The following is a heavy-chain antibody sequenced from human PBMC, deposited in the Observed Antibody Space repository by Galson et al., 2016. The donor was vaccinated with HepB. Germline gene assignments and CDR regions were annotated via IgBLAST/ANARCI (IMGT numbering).Heavy chain of an antibody. CDR1: GYTFTSYY. CDR2: INPSGGST. Sequence: SVKVSCKASGYTFTSYYMHWVRQAPGQGLEWMGIINPSGGSTSYAQKFQGRVTVTRDTSTSTVYMELSSLRSEDTAVYYCARGTGTGGYFDCWGQGTLVTGSS. CDR3: ARGTGTGGYFDC. J-gene: IGHJ4*02. V-gene: IGHV1-46*01. D-gene: IGHD3/OR15-3a*01.